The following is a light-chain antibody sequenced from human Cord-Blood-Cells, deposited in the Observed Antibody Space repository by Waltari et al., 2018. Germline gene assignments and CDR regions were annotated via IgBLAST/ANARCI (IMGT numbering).Light chain of an antibody. Sequence: EIVLTHSPATLSLSPGERATLSCRASQSVSTYVARYQQKPGQAPRLLIYEAANRANGIPARFSGGGSGTDVTLTISSLDPECFAVDYCQLRSIWPPITCGQRTRLE. J-gene: IGKJ5*01. V-gene: IGKV3-11*01. CDR1: QSVSTY. CDR2: EAA. CDR3: QLRSIWPPIT.